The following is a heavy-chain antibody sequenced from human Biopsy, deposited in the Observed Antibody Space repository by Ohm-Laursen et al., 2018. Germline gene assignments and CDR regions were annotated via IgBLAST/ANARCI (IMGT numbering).Heavy chain of an antibody. CDR1: GFGFSDYD. D-gene: IGHD6-25*01. J-gene: IGHJ4*02. CDR2: ISSSASSM. V-gene: IGHV3-48*03. Sequence: SLRLSCAASGFGFSDYDMKWVRQAPGKGLEWVSYISSSASSMYYADSVKGRFTISRDNAKKSLYLQMNSLRAEDTAVYYCVRLLRPKGELDYWGQGTLVTVSS. CDR3: VRLLRPKGELDY.